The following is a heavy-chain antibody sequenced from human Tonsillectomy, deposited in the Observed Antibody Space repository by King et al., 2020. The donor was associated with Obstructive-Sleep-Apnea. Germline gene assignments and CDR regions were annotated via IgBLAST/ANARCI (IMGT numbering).Heavy chain of an antibody. Sequence: VQLVESGGGVVQPGRSLRLSCAASGFTFSSYGMHWVRQAPGKGLEWVAVISYDGSNKYYADSVKGRFTISRDNSKNTLCLQMNSLRAEDTAVYYCAKVRASGELLYYYYGMDVWGQGTTVTVSS. D-gene: IGHD1-26*01. J-gene: IGHJ6*02. CDR3: AKVRASGELLYYYYGMDV. V-gene: IGHV3-30*18. CDR2: ISYDGSNK. CDR1: GFTFSSYG.